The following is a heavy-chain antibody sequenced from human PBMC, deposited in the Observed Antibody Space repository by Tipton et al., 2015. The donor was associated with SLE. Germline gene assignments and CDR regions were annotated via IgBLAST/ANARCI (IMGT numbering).Heavy chain of an antibody. V-gene: IGHV3-11*05. CDR3: ARVAGWIEDAFDI. CDR2: ITSSGSYT. D-gene: IGHD2-2*03. CDR1: GFTFSDYY. Sequence: SLRLSCAASGFTFSDYYMSWIRQAPAKGLEWVSYITSSGSYTNYADSVKGRFAISRDNAKNSLFLQMNSLRAEDTAVYYCARVAGWIEDAFDIWGQGTMVTVSS. J-gene: IGHJ3*02.